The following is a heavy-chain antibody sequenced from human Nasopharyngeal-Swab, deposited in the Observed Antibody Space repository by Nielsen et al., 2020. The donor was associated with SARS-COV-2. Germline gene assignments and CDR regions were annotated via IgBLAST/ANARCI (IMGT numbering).Heavy chain of an antibody. V-gene: IGHV4-61*02. CDR2: IYTSGST. D-gene: IGHD6-19*01. CDR3: ARVQQWLALFDY. Sequence: SETLSLTCTVSGGSISSGSYYWSWIRQPAGKGLEWIGRIYTSGSTNYNPSLKSRVTISVDTSKNQFSLKLSSVTAADTAVYYCARVQQWLALFDYWGQGTLVTVSS. J-gene: IGHJ4*02. CDR1: GGSISSGSYY.